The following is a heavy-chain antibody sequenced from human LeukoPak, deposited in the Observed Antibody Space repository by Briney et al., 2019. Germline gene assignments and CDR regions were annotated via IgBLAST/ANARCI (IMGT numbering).Heavy chain of an antibody. CDR1: GFTFSTYW. D-gene: IGHD6-6*01. Sequence: PGGSLRLSCAASGFTFSTYWMNCVRQAPGKGLEWVANIKQDGSIQYYVDSVRGRFTISRDNAKNSLYLQMNSLRAEDTAVYYCAGDISSSGGLEYWGQGTLVTVSS. V-gene: IGHV3-7*04. CDR2: IKQDGSIQ. J-gene: IGHJ4*02. CDR3: AGDISSSGGLEY.